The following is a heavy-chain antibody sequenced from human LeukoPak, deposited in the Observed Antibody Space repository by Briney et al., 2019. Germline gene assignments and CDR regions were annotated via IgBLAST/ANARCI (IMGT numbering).Heavy chain of an antibody. D-gene: IGHD6-19*01. CDR2: LYYSGST. V-gene: IGHV4-39*01. CDR3: ARHGPYSSGWYWDY. CDR1: GGSIGSSSYY. J-gene: IGHJ4*02. Sequence: PSETLSLTCTVSGGSIGSSSYYWGWIRQPPGKGLEWIGSLYYSGSTYYNPSLKSRVTISVDTSKNQFSLKLSSVTAADTAVYYCARHGPYSSGWYWDYWGQGTLVTVSS.